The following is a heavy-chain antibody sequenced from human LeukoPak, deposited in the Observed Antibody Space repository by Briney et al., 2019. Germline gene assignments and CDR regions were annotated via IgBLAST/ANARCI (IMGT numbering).Heavy chain of an antibody. J-gene: IGHJ4*02. Sequence: GGSLRLSCAASGFTFSSYSMNWVRQAPGKGLQWVSSISSSGAYIFYADSVQGRFTISRDNAKNSLYLQINSLRAEDTAVYYCTRDGESSGWYSACWGQGTLVTVSS. CDR1: GFTFSSYS. V-gene: IGHV3-21*01. CDR3: TRDGESSGWYSAC. D-gene: IGHD6-19*01. CDR2: ISSSGAYI.